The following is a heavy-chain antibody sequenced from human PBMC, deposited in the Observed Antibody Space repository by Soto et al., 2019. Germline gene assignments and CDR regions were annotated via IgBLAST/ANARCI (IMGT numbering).Heavy chain of an antibody. CDR3: ARLGPEYSGYELDY. V-gene: IGHV4-59*08. CDR2: IYYSGST. CDR1: GGSISSYY. D-gene: IGHD5-12*01. Sequence: SETLSLTCTVSGGSISSYYWSWIRQPPGKGLEWIGYIYYSGSTNYNPSLKSRVTISVDTSKNQFSLKLSSVTAADTAVYYCARLGPEYSGYELDYWGQGTLVTVSS. J-gene: IGHJ4*02.